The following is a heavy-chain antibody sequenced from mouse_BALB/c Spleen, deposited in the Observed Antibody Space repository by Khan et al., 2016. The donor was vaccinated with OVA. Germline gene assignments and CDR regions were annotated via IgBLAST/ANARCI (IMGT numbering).Heavy chain of an antibody. Sequence: EVQLVESGGDLMKPGGSLKLSCAASGFTFSAYSMSWVRQTPDKNLEWVATVSSGGDYTYYPDSVKGRFTISRDNAKNTPYLQMSSLKSEDTAMYYCASHLTGSFAYWGQGTLVTVSA. V-gene: IGHV5-6*01. CDR3: ASHLTGSFAY. CDR2: VSSGGDYT. CDR1: GFTFSAYS. D-gene: IGHD4-1*01. J-gene: IGHJ3*01.